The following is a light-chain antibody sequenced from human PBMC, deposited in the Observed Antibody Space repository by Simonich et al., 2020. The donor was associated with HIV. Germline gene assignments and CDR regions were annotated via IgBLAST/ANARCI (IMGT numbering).Light chain of an antibody. CDR2: GAS. CDR3: QQYKKWRPWT. Sequence: EIVMTQSPATLSVSPGEKPTLSCRPSQSVSSNLAWYQQKPGQAPRLLIYGASTRATGIPARFSGSGSGTEFTLTISSLQSEDFGVYYCQQYKKWRPWTFGQGTKVEIK. J-gene: IGKJ1*01. CDR1: QSVSSN. V-gene: IGKV3-15*01.